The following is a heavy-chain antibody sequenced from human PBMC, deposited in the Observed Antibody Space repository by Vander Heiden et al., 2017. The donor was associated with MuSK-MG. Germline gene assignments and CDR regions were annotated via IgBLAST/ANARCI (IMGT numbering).Heavy chain of an antibody. J-gene: IGHJ4*02. D-gene: IGHD3-16*02. Sequence: QVQLVESGGGVVQPGRSLRLSCAASGFTFSSYAMHWVRQAPGKGLEWVAVISYDGSNKYYADSVKGRFTISRDNSKNTLYLQMNSLRAEDTAVYYCARAPITFGGVIVFDYWGQGTLVTVSS. CDR1: GFTFSSYA. CDR3: ARAPITFGGVIVFDY. CDR2: ISYDGSNK. V-gene: IGHV3-30-3*01.